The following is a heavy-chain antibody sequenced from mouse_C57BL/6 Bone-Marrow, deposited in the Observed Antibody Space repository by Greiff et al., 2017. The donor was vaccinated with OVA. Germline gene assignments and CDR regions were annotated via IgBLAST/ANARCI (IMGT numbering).Heavy chain of an antibody. J-gene: IGHJ3*01. CDR3: ARRAIYYYGSRFDY. V-gene: IGHV5-6*01. Sequence: VQLQESGGDLVKPGGSLKLSCAASGFTFSSYGMSWVRQTPDKGLEWVGTISPGGGYTYYPDSVKGRFTLTIDNAKNTLYLQMSSLKSEDTAMYYGARRAIYYYGSRFDYWGQGTVVTVSA. D-gene: IGHD1-1*01. CDR1: GFTFSSYG. CDR2: ISPGGGYT.